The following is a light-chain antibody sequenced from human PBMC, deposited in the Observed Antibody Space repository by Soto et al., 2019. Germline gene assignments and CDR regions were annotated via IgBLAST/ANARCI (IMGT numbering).Light chain of an antibody. J-gene: IGKJ1*01. CDR2: AAS. V-gene: IGKV1-39*01. Sequence: DIQMTQSPSSLSASVGDRVTINCRASQSISSYLNWYQQKPGKAPKLLIYAASSLQSGVPSRFSGSGSGTDFTLTISSLQPEDFATYYCQQSYSTPQTFGQGTKVDIK. CDR3: QQSYSTPQT. CDR1: QSISSY.